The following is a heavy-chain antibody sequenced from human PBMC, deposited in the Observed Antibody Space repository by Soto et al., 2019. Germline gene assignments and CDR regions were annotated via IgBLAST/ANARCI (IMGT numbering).Heavy chain of an antibody. CDR2: TIPMFATA. J-gene: IGHJ4*02. D-gene: IGHD6-19*01. V-gene: IGHV1-69*13. Sequence: ASVKVSCKASGGSFSNYIFAWVRQAPGQGLEWMGGTIPMFATAQYAQKLQGRVTITADESTSTVYMDLTSLTSDDTAVYYCARGLFGQQWLVGFDTWGQGTLVTVSS. CDR1: GGSFSNYI. CDR3: ARGLFGQQWLVGFDT.